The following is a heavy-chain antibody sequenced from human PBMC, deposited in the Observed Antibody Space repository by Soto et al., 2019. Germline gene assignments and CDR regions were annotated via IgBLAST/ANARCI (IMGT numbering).Heavy chain of an antibody. CDR1: GYSISSGSY. Sequence: SETLSLTCAVSGYSISSGSYWGWIRQPPGKGLEWIGSIYHSGSTSYNPSLKSRVAISVDTSKNQFSLKLTSVTATDTAVYYCARDENYFDFWGQGTLVTVPS. CDR2: IYHSGST. J-gene: IGHJ4*02. CDR3: ARDENYFDF. V-gene: IGHV4-38-2*02.